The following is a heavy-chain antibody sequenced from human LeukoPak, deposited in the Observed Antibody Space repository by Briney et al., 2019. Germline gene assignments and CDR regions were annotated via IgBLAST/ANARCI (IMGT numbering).Heavy chain of an antibody. CDR3: ARGDTRGNDI. CDR2: IYYSGTT. Sequence: PSETLSLTCTVSGGSISGYWSSWIRQPPGKGLEWVGYIYYSGTTTYNPSSNRRVPMSVDTSKSQFYLQLSSVTAADKAVYYCARGDTRGNDIWGQGTMVTVSS. D-gene: IGHD1-26*01. V-gene: IGHV4-59*01. J-gene: IGHJ3*02. CDR1: GGSISGYW.